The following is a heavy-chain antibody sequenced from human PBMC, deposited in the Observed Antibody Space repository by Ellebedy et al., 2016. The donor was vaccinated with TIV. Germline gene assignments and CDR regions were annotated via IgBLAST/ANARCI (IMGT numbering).Heavy chain of an antibody. V-gene: IGHV3-23*01. Sequence: PGGSLRLSCAASGFTFPSYAMSWVRQAPGQGLEWVSTISHTGTRTYYADSVEGRFTVSRDTSKKTLYLQMNSLRAEDTATYYCVKGRGGGSDSSAPRYYFDSWGLGTLVTVSS. CDR2: ISHTGTRT. D-gene: IGHD3-22*01. J-gene: IGHJ4*02. CDR3: VKGRGGGSDSSAPRYYFDS. CDR1: GFTFPSYA.